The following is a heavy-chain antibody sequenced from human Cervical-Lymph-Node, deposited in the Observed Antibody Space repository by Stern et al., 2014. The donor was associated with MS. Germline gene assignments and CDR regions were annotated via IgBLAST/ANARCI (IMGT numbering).Heavy chain of an antibody. Sequence: EVQLVESGGGLVQPGGSLRLSCVVSGFTFSDHYMDWVRQAPGKGLEWLGRSRNRANSYTTEYAASVEGRFIISRDDSKNSLYLQMNSLKIEDTAVYYCARDIPTGSYWGQGTLVTVSS. CDR2: SRNRANSYTT. D-gene: IGHD4-17*01. CDR3: ARDIPTGSY. V-gene: IGHV3-72*01. J-gene: IGHJ4*02. CDR1: GFTFSDHY.